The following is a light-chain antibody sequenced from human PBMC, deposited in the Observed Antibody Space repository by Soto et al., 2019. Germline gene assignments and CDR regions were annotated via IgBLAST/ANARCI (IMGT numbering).Light chain of an antibody. CDR2: GAS. J-gene: IGKJ1*01. CDR3: QQYNNWPLT. CDR1: QSVSSN. Sequence: EIVMTQSPATLSVSPGERATLSYRASQSVSSNLAWYQQKPGQAPRLLIYGASTRATGIPARFSGSGSGTEFTLTISSLQSEDFAVYYYQQYNNWPLTFGQGTKVEIK. V-gene: IGKV3-15*01.